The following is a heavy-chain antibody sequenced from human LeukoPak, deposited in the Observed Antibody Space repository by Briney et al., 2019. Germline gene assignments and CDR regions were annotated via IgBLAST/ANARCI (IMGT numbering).Heavy chain of an antibody. CDR3: AKDVAGGITHWYFDL. D-gene: IGHD6-13*01. Sequence: RSLRLSCAASGFTFSSYGMHWVRQAPGKGLEWVALISYDGSNKYYADSVKGRFTIPRDNSKNTLYLQMNSLRAEDTAVYYCAKDVAGGITHWYFDLWGRGTLVTVSS. J-gene: IGHJ2*01. V-gene: IGHV3-30*18. CDR1: GFTFSSYG. CDR2: ISYDGSNK.